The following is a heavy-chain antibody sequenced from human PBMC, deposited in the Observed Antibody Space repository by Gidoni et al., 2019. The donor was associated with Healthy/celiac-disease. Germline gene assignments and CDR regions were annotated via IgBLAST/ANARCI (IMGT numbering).Heavy chain of an antibody. CDR1: GGSISSSSYY. J-gene: IGHJ5*02. V-gene: IGHV4-39*01. CDR2: IYYSGST. D-gene: IGHD6-25*01. CDR3: ARLTTIAAAHP. Sequence: QLQLQESGPGLVKPSETLSLTCTVSGGSISSSSYYWGWICQPPGKGLEWIGSIYYSGSTYYNPSLKSRVTISVDTSKNQFSLKLSSVTAADTAVYYCARLTTIAAAHPWGQGTLVTVSS.